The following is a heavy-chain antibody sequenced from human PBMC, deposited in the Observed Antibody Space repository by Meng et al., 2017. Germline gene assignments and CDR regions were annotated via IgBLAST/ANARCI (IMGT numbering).Heavy chain of an antibody. CDR2: IIPIFGTA. V-gene: IGHV1-69*01. Sequence: QGKLVQSGAEVKKPGSSVKVSCKASGGTFSSYAISWVRQAPGQGLEWMGGIIPIFGTANYAQKFQGRVTITADESTSTAYMELSSLRSEDTAVYYCARETIYGSGSLGIFDYWGQGTLVTVSS. CDR1: GGTFSSYA. D-gene: IGHD3-10*01. J-gene: IGHJ4*02. CDR3: ARETIYGSGSLGIFDY.